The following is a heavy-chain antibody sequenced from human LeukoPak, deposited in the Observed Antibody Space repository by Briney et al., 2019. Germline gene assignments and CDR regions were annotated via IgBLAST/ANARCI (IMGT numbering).Heavy chain of an antibody. CDR3: ARADCGGDCYVDY. CDR2: IWYDGSKK. Sequence: GGSLRLSCAASGFTFSSYGMHWVRQAPGEGLEWVAVIWYDGSKKYYADSVKGRFTISRDNPKNTLYLQMNSLRAEDTAVYYCARADCGGDCYVDYWGQGTLITVSS. CDR1: GFTFSSYG. V-gene: IGHV3-33*01. D-gene: IGHD2-21*02. J-gene: IGHJ4*02.